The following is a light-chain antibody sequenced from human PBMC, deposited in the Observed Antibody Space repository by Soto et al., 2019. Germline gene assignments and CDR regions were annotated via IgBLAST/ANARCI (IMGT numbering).Light chain of an antibody. Sequence: EIVLTQSPGTLSLSPGERATLSCRASQSVSSGYLAWYQQKPGQAPRLLIYGASSRATGIPDRFSGSGSGTDFTLTISRLEPEDFAVYYCQQYGSSLFGPGTKVDIK. CDR2: GAS. V-gene: IGKV3-20*01. CDR1: QSVSSGY. J-gene: IGKJ3*01. CDR3: QQYGSSL.